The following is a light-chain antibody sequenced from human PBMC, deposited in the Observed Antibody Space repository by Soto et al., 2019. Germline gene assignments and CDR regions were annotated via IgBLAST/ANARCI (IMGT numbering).Light chain of an antibody. J-gene: IGLJ3*02. CDR1: SSNIGAGFD. Sequence: QPVLTQPPSVSGAPGQRITISCTGSSSNIGAGFDVHWYQQLPGTAPKLLIYGNINRPSGVPDRFSGSKSDTSASLAIAGLQAEDEADYYCQSFDTSLSAWVFGGGTKLTVL. CDR2: GNI. V-gene: IGLV1-40*01. CDR3: QSFDTSLSAWV.